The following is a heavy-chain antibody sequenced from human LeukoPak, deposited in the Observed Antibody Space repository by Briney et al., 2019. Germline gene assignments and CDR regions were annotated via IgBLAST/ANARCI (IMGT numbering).Heavy chain of an antibody. D-gene: IGHD5-18*01. J-gene: IGHJ4*02. Sequence: AGGSLRLSCAASGFTFSSYAMSWVRQAPGKGLEWVSAISGSGGSTYYADSVKGRFTISRDNSKNTLYLQMNSLRAEDTAVYYCAKDLLQLWLTPYYFDYWGQGTLVTVSS. CDR2: ISGSGGST. V-gene: IGHV3-23*01. CDR1: GFTFSSYA. CDR3: AKDLLQLWLTPYYFDY.